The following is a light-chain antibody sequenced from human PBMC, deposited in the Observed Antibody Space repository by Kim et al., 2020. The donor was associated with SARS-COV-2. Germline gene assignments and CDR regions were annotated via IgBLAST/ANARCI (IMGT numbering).Light chain of an antibody. CDR1: QSVLYNSNNKNY. CDR2: WAS. Sequence: DIVMTQSPDSLAVSLGEKATINCKSSQSVLYNSNNKNYLAWYQQKSGQPPKVLIYWASTRGSGVPDRFSGSGSETDFTLTISSLQAEDVAVYYCQQYYSTPLTFGGGTRWISN. V-gene: IGKV4-1*01. J-gene: IGKJ4*01. CDR3: QQYYSTPLT.